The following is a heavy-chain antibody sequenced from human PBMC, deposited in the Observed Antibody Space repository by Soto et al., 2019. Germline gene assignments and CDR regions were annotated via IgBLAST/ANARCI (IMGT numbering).Heavy chain of an antibody. CDR2: ITFSGNTV. CDR3: ARVSWREKYGMDV. CDR1: GFTVSNNY. V-gene: IGHV3-11*01. Sequence: VQLVESGGGLIQPGGSLRLSCAVSGFTVSNNYMSWVRQAPGKGLEWISYITFSGNTVYYADSLKGRFTISRDNAKNSLYLQMNRLRAEDTAVYYCARVSWREKYGMDVWGQGTTVTVSS. J-gene: IGHJ6*02.